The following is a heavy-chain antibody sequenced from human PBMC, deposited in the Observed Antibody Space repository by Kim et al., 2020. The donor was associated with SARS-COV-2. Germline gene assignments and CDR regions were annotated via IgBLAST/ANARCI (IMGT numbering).Heavy chain of an antibody. CDR1: GGSISSYY. J-gene: IGHJ6*02. Sequence: SETLSLTCTVSGGSISSYYWSWIRQPPGKGLEWIGYIYYSGSTNYNPSLKSRVTISVDTSKNQFSLKLSSVTAADTAVYYCARVGLRANYYYYYGMDVWGQGATVTVSS. CDR3: ARVGLRANYYYYYGMDV. D-gene: IGHD4-17*01. CDR2: IYYSGST. V-gene: IGHV4-59*01.